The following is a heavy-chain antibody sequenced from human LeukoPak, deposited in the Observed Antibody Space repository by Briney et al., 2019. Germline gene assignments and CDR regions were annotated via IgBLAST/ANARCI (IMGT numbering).Heavy chain of an antibody. V-gene: IGHV3-48*03. J-gene: IGHJ4*02. D-gene: IGHD2-2*01. Sequence: GGSLRLSCAASGFIFSNYEMTWVRQAPGKGLEWISYISNSAITICYADSVRGRFTVSRDNAKNSLYLQMNSLRADDTAVYYCVRGPYSYGSNSGIDYWGQGTQVTVSS. CDR1: GFIFSNYE. CDR3: VRGPYSYGSNSGIDY. CDR2: ISNSAITI.